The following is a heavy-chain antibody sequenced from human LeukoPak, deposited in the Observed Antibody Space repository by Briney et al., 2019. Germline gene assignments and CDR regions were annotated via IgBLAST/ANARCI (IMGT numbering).Heavy chain of an antibody. J-gene: IGHJ4*02. D-gene: IGHD3-10*01. V-gene: IGHV3-11*01. CDR2: ITSSPSAI. CDR1: GFTLSNYH. Sequence: GGSLRLSCAASGFTLSNYHMGWIRQAPGKGPECMSYITSSPSAIYYAGSVEGRFTISRDNAKNSLYLQMNSLRAEDTAVYYCARAENYYASGGKRGCFDYWGQGTLVTVSS. CDR3: ARAENYYASGGKRGCFDY.